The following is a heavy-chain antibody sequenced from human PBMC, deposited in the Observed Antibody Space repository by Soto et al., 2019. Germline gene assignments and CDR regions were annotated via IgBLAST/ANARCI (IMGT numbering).Heavy chain of an antibody. V-gene: IGHV1-8*01. Sequence: ASVKVSCKASGYTFTSYDINWVRQAIGQGLEWMGWMNPNSGNTGYAQKFQGRVTMTRNTSISTAYMELSSLRSEDTAVYYCARVLGGVIAFDYWGQGILVTVSS. J-gene: IGHJ4*02. D-gene: IGHD3-16*02. CDR1: GYTFTSYD. CDR3: ARVLGGVIAFDY. CDR2: MNPNSGNT.